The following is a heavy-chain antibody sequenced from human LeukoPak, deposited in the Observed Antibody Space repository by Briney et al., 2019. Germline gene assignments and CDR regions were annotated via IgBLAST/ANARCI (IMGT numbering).Heavy chain of an antibody. D-gene: IGHD3-22*01. CDR2: ISSSGSSI. CDR1: GLTFSSYE. CDR3: ARDSHKFDSSGYYPDAFDT. Sequence: PAGGSLRLSCAASGLTFSSYEMNWVRQAPGKGLEWVSYISSSGSSIYYADSVKGRFTISRDNAKKSLYLQMHSLRAEDTAVYYCARDSHKFDSSGYYPDAFDTWGQGTMVTVSS. J-gene: IGHJ3*02. V-gene: IGHV3-48*03.